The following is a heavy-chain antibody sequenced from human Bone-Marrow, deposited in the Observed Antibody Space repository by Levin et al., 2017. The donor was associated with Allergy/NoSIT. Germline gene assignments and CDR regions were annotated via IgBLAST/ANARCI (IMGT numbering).Heavy chain of an antibody. D-gene: IGHD1-26*01. CDR3: AKVWEAAEDVDY. Sequence: SCAASGFTFSKYVMSWVRQAPGRGLECVATITTSGAATYYGDSVRGRFTITRDNSKSTLFLQMKGLRAEDSAVYFCAKVWEAAEDVDYWGQGTLVTVSS. J-gene: IGHJ4*02. CDR1: GFTFSKYV. CDR2: ITTSGAAT. V-gene: IGHV3-23*01.